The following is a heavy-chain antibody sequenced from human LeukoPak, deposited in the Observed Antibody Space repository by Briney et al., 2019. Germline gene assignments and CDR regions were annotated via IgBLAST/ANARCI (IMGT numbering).Heavy chain of an antibody. CDR3: AKCILTGYYKGYMDV. Sequence: GGSLRLSCAASEFTFSSPGMSWVRQAPGKGLEWVSAISGSGGSTYYADSVKGRFTISRDSSKNTLYLQMNSLRAEDTAVYYCAKCILTGYYKGYMDVWGKGTTVTISS. CDR1: EFTFSSPG. J-gene: IGHJ6*03. V-gene: IGHV3-23*01. D-gene: IGHD3-9*01. CDR2: ISGSGGST.